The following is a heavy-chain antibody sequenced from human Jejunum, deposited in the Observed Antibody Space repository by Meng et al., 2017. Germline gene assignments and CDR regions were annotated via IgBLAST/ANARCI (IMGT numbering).Heavy chain of an antibody. CDR3: ARNLGPHSSSAYDY. CDR1: GFTFSSYE. J-gene: IGHJ4*02. Sequence: GESLKIPCAASGFTFSSYEMNWVRQAPGKGLEWISYIGSIATTTYYATSVKGRFTIYRDNTKNSLYLQMNSLRAEDTAVCYCARNLGPHSSSAYDYWGQGTLVTVSS. CDR2: IGSIATTT. V-gene: IGHV3-48*03. D-gene: IGHD6-6*01.